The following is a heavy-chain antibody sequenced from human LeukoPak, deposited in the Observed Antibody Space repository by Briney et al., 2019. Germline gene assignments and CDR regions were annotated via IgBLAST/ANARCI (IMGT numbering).Heavy chain of an antibody. V-gene: IGHV6-1*01. D-gene: IGHD6-13*01. CDR1: GDSVSSNSAA. CDR2: TYYRSKWYN. J-gene: IGHJ6*02. Sequence: SQTLSLTCAISGDSVSSNSAAWNWIRQSPSRGLEWLGRTYYRSKWYNDYAVSVKSRITINPDTSKNQFSLQLNSVTPEDTAVYYCARGSAQGIVVPGYSSSWYKADYYYYGMDVWGQGTTVTVSS. CDR3: ARGSAQGIVVPGYSSSWYKADYYYYGMDV.